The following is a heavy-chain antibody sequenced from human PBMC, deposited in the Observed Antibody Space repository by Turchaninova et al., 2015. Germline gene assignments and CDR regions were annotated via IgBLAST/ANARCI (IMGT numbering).Heavy chain of an antibody. CDR1: WFYLSNARMC. CDR3: ARISMVRGQRINYYFGMDV. V-gene: IGHV2-26*01. D-gene: IGHD3-10*01. Sequence: QVTLKESGPVLVNPQEPLTLTCTVSWFYLSNARMCVSWSRQPPGKALEWLAHILSNDEKSYNTSLKSRLTISKDTSKSQVVLNVTNMDPVDTGTYYCARISMVRGQRINYYFGMDVWGQGTTVTVSS. CDR2: ILSNDEK. J-gene: IGHJ6*02.